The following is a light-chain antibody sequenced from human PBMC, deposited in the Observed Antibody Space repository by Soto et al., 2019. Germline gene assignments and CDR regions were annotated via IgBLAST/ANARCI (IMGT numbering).Light chain of an antibody. CDR3: QSYDSSLSGYV. J-gene: IGLJ1*01. V-gene: IGLV1-40*01. CDR2: ANT. Sequence: QSVLTQPPSVSGAPGQRVTISCTGGSSNIGAGFDVHWYQQLPGTAPRLLIYANTKRPSGVPDRFSGSRSGTSISLAISGLRAEDEADYFCQSYDSSLSGYVFGTGTKLTVL. CDR1: SSNIGAGFD.